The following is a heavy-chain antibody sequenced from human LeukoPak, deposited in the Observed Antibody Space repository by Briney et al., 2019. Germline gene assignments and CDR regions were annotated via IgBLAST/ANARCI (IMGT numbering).Heavy chain of an antibody. J-gene: IGHJ4*02. V-gene: IGHV4-59*08. D-gene: IGHD3-10*01. CDR1: GGSISSYY. Sequence: RPSETLSLTCTVSGGSISSYYWSWIRQPPGKGLEWIGYIYYSGSTNYNPSLKSRVTISVDTSKNQFSLKLSSVTAADTAVYYCARWDYGSGAYYLSDYWGQGTLVTVSS. CDR2: IYYSGST. CDR3: ARWDYGSGAYYLSDY.